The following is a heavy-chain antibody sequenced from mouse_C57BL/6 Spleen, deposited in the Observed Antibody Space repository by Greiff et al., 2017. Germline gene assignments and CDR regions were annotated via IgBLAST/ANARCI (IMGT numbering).Heavy chain of an antibody. D-gene: IGHD2-12*01. J-gene: IGHJ2*01. V-gene: IGHV1-15*01. CDR2: FDLEIGGS. Sequence: VQLQQSGAELVRLGASVTLSCKASGYTFTDFELHWVKQTPVLGLEWFGAFDLEIGGSAYNQKFKGKAILTADKSSSTAYLELRSLTSEDSSVYYCTRHYNDYWGQGTTLTVSS. CDR1: GYTFTDFE. CDR3: TRHYNDY.